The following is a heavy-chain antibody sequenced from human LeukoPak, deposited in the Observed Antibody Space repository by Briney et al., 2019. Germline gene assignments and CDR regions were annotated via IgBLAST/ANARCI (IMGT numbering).Heavy chain of an antibody. CDR1: GFTFSDYY. CDR2: ISSSGSTI. CDR3: AMKYQLLYRHAFDI. Sequence: GGSLRLSCAASGFTFSDYYMSWIRQAPGKGLEWVSYISSSGSTIYYADSVKGRFTISRDNAKNSLYLQMNSLRAEDTAVYYCAMKYQLLYRHAFDIWGQGTMVTVSS. V-gene: IGHV3-11*01. J-gene: IGHJ3*02. D-gene: IGHD2-2*02.